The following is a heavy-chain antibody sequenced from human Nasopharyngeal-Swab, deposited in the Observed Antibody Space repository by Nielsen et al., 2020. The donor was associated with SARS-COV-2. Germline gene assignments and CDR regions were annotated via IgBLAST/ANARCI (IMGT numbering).Heavy chain of an antibody. Sequence: GGSLRLSCAASGFTFSSYEMNWVRQAPGKGLEWVSYISSSGSTIYYADSVKGRFTISRDNAKNSLYLQMNSLRAEDTAVYYGARDAFDDILTGYYYYFDYWGQGTLVTVSS. CDR3: ARDAFDDILTGYYYYFDY. D-gene: IGHD3-9*01. J-gene: IGHJ4*02. CDR2: ISSSGSTI. CDR1: GFTFSSYE. V-gene: IGHV3-48*03.